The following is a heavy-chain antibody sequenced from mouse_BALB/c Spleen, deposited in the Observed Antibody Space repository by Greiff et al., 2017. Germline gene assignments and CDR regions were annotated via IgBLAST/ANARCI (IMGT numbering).Heavy chain of an antibody. V-gene: IGHV3-8*02. CDR2: ISYSGST. Sequence: EVKLVESGPSLVKPSQTLSLTCSVTGDSITSGYWNWIRKFPGNKLEYMGYISYSGSTYYNPSLKSRISITRDTSKNQYYLQLNSVTTEDTATYYCASRNDYYGSSYAGYFDYWGQGTTLTVSS. CDR3: ASRNDYYGSSYAGYFDY. CDR1: GDSITSGY. J-gene: IGHJ2*01. D-gene: IGHD1-1*01.